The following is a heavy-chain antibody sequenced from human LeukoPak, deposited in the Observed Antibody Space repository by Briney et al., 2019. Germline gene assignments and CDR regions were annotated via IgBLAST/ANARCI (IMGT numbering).Heavy chain of an antibody. CDR2: IYHSGST. D-gene: IGHD2-8*01. CDR3: ATYYVNGAGRGH. CDR1: GGSISSSNW. J-gene: IGHJ4*02. Sequence: SGTLSLTCAVSGGSISSSNWWSWVRQPPGKGLEGSGEIYHSGSTNYNPSLKSRVTISVDKSKNQFSLKLSSVTAADTAIYYCATYYVNGAGRGHWGPGTMVTVSS. V-gene: IGHV4-4*02.